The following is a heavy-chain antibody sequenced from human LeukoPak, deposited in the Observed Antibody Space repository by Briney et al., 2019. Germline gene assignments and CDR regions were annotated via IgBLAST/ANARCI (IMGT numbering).Heavy chain of an antibody. D-gene: IGHD3-22*01. V-gene: IGHV4-59*08. J-gene: IGHJ4*02. CDR3: ARHWGDSSGYYYGGYFDY. CDR2: IYYSGST. CDR1: GGSISSYY. Sequence: SETLSLTCTVSGGSISSYYWSWIRQPPGKGLEWLGYIYYSGSTNYNPSLKSRVTISVDTSKNQFSLKLSSVTAADTAVYYCARHWGDSSGYYYGGYFDYWGQGTLVTVSS.